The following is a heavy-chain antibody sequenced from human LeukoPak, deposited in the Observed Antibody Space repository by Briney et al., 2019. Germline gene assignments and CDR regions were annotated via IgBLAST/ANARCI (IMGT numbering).Heavy chain of an antibody. CDR2: INKDGTEK. CDR1: GFTFSDYW. J-gene: IGHJ6*02. V-gene: IGHV3-7*01. CDR3: ARDQYYSSSLFAPYYYGMDV. Sequence: GGSLRLSCAGSGFTFSDYWVDWVRQAPGKGLEWVANINKDGTEKNYLESVKGRFTISRDNAKNTLYLQMNSLRAEDTAVYYCARDQYYSSSLFAPYYYGMDVWGQGTTVTVSS. D-gene: IGHD6-13*01.